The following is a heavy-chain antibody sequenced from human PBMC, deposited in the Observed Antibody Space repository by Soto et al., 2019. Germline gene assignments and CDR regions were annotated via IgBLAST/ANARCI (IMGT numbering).Heavy chain of an antibody. CDR3: ARDLWCGDGGFDR. J-gene: IGHJ5*02. CDR1: GFTVSSNY. CDR2: IYSGGRT. Sequence: EVQLVESGGGLVQPGGSLRLSCAASGFTVSSNYMSWVRQAPGKGLEWVSIIYSGGRTHYADSVKGRVTISRDNSKNTLHLRKNSLRVEYMVVYYCARDLWCGDGGFDRWGQGPQVTV. V-gene: IGHV3-66*01. D-gene: IGHD2-21*01.